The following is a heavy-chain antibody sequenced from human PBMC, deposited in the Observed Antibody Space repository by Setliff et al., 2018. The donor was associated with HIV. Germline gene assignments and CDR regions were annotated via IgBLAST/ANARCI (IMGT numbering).Heavy chain of an antibody. D-gene: IGHD6-19*01. Sequence: LSLTCTVSGASFIRSRYYWSWIRQPAGKGLEWIGHVYTTGSASYNPSLESRVTILEALSKNQFSLNLDSVTAADTAVYFCARALAGGSGWNYFDLWGPGALVTVSS. CDR2: VYTTGSA. J-gene: IGHJ4*02. CDR3: ARALAGGSGWNYFDL. CDR1: GASFIRSRYY. V-gene: IGHV4-61*09.